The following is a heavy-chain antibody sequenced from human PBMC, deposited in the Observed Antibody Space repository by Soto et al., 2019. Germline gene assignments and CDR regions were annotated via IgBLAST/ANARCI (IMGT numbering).Heavy chain of an antibody. CDR2: MYNTGST. V-gene: IGHV4-59*01. J-gene: IGHJ6*02. D-gene: IGHD2-21*02. CDR3: ARDLWGYCGTDCYPLDV. Sequence: PETLSLTCTVSGGYISSYYWSCIRQPSGKGLEWIGYMYNTGSTIYNPSLKSRVTISVDTSKNQFSLKLNSVTAADTAVYYCARDLWGYCGTDCYPLDVWGQGTTVTVS. CDR1: GGYISSYY.